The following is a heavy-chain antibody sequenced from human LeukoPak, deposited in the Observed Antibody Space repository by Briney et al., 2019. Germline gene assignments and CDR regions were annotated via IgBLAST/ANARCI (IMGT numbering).Heavy chain of an antibody. CDR2: ISGSGGST. CDR1: GFTFSTYA. D-gene: IGHD1-7*01. J-gene: IGHJ6*02. CDR3: ARDWELRLLYGMDV. V-gene: IGHV3-23*01. Sequence: GGSLRLSCAASGFTFSTYAMSWVRQAPGKGLKWVPAISGSGGSTNYAGSVKGRVTISRDNSKNTLYMQMNSLRAEDTAVYYCARDWELRLLYGMDVWGQGTTVTVSS.